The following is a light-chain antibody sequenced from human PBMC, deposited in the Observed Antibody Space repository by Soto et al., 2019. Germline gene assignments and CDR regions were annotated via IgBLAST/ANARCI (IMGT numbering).Light chain of an antibody. Sequence: EIVLIQSPATLSSFPGDRFTLSCMAIQYINTRLAWYQHRAGQAPRLLIYKTSLRAAGIPARFSASGSGTDFTLTISDVQPEDFEIYYCHQRQSSPRTFGQGTKVDIK. J-gene: IGKJ1*01. CDR1: QYINTR. CDR3: HQRQSSPRT. CDR2: KTS. V-gene: IGKV3-11*01.